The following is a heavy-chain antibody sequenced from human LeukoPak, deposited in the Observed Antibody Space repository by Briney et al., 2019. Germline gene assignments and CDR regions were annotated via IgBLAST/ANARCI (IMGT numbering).Heavy chain of an antibody. D-gene: IGHD6-13*01. V-gene: IGHV4-39*01. J-gene: IGHJ4*02. Sequence: PSETLPLTCTVSGGSISSSSYYWGWIRQPPGKGLERIGSIYYSGSTYYNPSLKSRVAISVDTSKNQFSLKLSSVTAADTAVYYCARHFSIAAAVPRYYFDYWGQGTLVTVSS. CDR2: IYYSGST. CDR3: ARHFSIAAAVPRYYFDY. CDR1: GGSISSSSYY.